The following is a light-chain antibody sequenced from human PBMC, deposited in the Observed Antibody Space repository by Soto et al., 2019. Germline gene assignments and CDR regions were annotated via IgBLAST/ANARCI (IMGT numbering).Light chain of an antibody. CDR2: DVS. CDR3: SSYTTSSTYV. V-gene: IGLV2-14*01. Sequence: QSARTQPASVSGSPGQSITISCTGTSSDVGGYNYVSWYQQHPGKAPKLMICDVSDRPSGISNRFSGSKSGNTASRTISGLQAEEEADYYCSSYTTSSTYVFGTGTKLTVL. CDR1: SSDVGGYNY. J-gene: IGLJ1*01.